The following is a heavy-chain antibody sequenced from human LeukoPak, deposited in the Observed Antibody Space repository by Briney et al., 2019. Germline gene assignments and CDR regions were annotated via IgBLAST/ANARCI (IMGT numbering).Heavy chain of an antibody. CDR1: GYTFTGYY. J-gene: IGHJ4*02. CDR2: INPNSGGT. V-gene: IGHV1-2*02. CDR3: ARDVSDTAMVDVDY. Sequence: GASVKVSCKASGYTFTGYYMHWVRQAPGQGLEWMGWINPNSGGTNYAQKFQGRVTMTRDTSISTAYMELSRLRSDDTAVYYCARDVSDTAMVDVDYWGQGTLVTVSS. D-gene: IGHD5-18*01.